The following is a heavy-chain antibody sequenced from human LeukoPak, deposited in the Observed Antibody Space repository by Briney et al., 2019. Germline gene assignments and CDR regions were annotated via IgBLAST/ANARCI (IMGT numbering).Heavy chain of an antibody. D-gene: IGHD4-23*01. CDR1: GFTFNSYT. CDR3: ARRYGGHFDY. Sequence: PGGSLRLSCAASGFTFNSYTMNWVRQAPGKGLEWVSSITSTSNYIYYADSMKGRFTISRDKAKNSLYLQMNSLRAEDTAVYYCARRYGGHFDYWGQGTLVTVSS. V-gene: IGHV3-21*01. CDR2: ITSTSNYI. J-gene: IGHJ4*02.